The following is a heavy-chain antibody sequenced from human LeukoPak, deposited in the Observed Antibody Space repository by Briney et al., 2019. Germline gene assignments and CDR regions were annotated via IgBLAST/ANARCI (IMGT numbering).Heavy chain of an antibody. Sequence: GGSLRLSCAASGFTVSSNYMSWARQAPGKGLEWVSTISGSGGSTYYADSVKGRFTISRDNSKNMMYLQMNSLRAEDTAVYYCAKVGEGAAEDYYFDYWGQGTLVTVSS. CDR2: ISGSGGST. V-gene: IGHV3-23*01. D-gene: IGHD6-13*01. CDR3: AKVGEGAAEDYYFDY. J-gene: IGHJ4*02. CDR1: GFTVSSNY.